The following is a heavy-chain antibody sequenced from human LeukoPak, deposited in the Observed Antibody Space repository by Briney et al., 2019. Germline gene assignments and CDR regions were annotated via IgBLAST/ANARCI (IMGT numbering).Heavy chain of an antibody. V-gene: IGHV3-30-3*01. CDR2: ISYDGSNK. CDR1: GFTFSSYA. J-gene: IGHJ4*02. CDR3: ARERNYYDSSGDRTFFDY. D-gene: IGHD3-22*01. Sequence: PGGSLRLSCAASGFTFSSYAMHWVRQAPGKGLEWVAVISYDGSNKYYADSVKGRFTISRDNSKNTLYLQMNSLRSEDTAVYYCARERNYYDSSGDRTFFDYWGQGTLVTVSS.